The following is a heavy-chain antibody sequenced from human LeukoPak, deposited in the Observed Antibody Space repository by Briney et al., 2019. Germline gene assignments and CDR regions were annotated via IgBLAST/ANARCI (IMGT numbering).Heavy chain of an antibody. Sequence: GGSLRLSCAASGFTFSSYGMSWVRQAPGKGLEWVSAISGSGGSTYYADSVKGRFTISRDNSKNTLYLQMNGLRAEDTAVYYCAKARYCSSTSCYTLDYWGQGTLVTVSS. D-gene: IGHD2-2*01. CDR1: GFTFSSYG. V-gene: IGHV3-23*01. CDR2: ISGSGGST. CDR3: AKARYCSSTSCYTLDY. J-gene: IGHJ4*02.